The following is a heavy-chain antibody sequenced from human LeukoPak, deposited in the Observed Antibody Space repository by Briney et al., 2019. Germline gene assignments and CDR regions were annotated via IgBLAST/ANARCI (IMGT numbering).Heavy chain of an antibody. V-gene: IGHV3-23*01. Sequence: GGSLRLSCAVSGFTFSNYGMTWVRQAPGKGLEWVSAISGSGGNTYYADSVEGRFTISRDNSKNTLYLQMNSLRAEDTAVYYCAKVEGYTYNFPIDYWGQGTLVTVSS. CDR1: GFTFSNYG. CDR3: AKVEGYTYNFPIDY. D-gene: IGHD5-24*01. CDR2: ISGSGGNT. J-gene: IGHJ4*02.